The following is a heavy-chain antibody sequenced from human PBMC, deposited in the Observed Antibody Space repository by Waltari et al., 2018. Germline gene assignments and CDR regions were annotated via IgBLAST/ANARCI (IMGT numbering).Heavy chain of an antibody. Sequence: QVQLVESGGGVVQPGRSLRLSCAASGFTCTSHVFQWFRQAPGKGLEWVAVISRDEKNTYYADSVKGRFTVSRDNSKNTIYLQMNSLKTEDTAVYYCAREDYYDRGRIGANFDYWGQGTLVTVSS. CDR2: ISRDEKNT. CDR1: GFTCTSHV. J-gene: IGHJ4*02. D-gene: IGHD3-22*01. V-gene: IGHV3-30*03. CDR3: AREDYYDRGRIGANFDY.